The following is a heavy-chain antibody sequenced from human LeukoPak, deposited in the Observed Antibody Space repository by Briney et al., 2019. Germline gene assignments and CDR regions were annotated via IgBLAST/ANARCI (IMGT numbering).Heavy chain of an antibody. D-gene: IGHD3-3*01. J-gene: IGHJ2*01. CDR2: ISSSSSTI. CDR1: GFTFSSYS. CDR3: ARELRFLEWLTWYFDL. V-gene: IGHV3-48*01. Sequence: GGSLRLSCAASGFTFSSYSMNWVRQAPGKGLEGVSYISSSSSTIYYADSVKGRFTISRDNAKNSLYLQMNSLRAEDTAVYYCARELRFLEWLTWYFDLWGRGTLVTVSS.